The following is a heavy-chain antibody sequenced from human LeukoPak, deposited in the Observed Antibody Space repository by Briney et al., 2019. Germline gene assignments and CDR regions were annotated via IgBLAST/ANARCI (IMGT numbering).Heavy chain of an antibody. V-gene: IGHV1-69*10. Sequence: SVKVSCKAPVGTFSRYAISWVRQAGGQGLEWMGGIIPIFGIANYAQKFQGRVTITADKSTSTAYMELSSLRSEDTAVYYCARDRYYYGSGSYYDYWGQGTLVTVSS. J-gene: IGHJ4*02. D-gene: IGHD3-10*01. CDR3: ARDRYYYGSGSYYDY. CDR2: IIPIFGIA. CDR1: VGTFSRYA.